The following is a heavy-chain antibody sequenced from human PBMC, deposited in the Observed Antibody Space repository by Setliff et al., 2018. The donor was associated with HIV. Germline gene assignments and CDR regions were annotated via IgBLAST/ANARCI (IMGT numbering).Heavy chain of an antibody. V-gene: IGHV3-7*01. CDR2: IKQDGSDK. Sequence: GGSLRLSCAASGFTFSNAWMSWVRQAPGKGLEWVAKIKQDGSDKYYADSVKGRFTISRDNSKNTLYLQMNSLRAEDTAVYYCAKDLVTTTGPDYWGQGTLVTVSS. CDR1: GFTFSNAW. J-gene: IGHJ4*02. CDR3: AKDLVTTTGPDY. D-gene: IGHD1-1*01.